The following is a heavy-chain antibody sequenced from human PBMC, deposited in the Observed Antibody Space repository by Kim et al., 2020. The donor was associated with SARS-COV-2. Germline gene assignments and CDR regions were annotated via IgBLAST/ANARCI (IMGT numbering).Heavy chain of an antibody. V-gene: IGHV4-59*13. D-gene: IGHD3-10*01. J-gene: IGHJ4*02. Sequence: SETLSLTCTVSGGSISSYYWSWIRQPPGKGLEWIGYIYYTGRTDYNPSLKSRVTMSVDTSKNQFSLKVTSVTAAATAVFYCAKVGLGSAGSDDFEYWGQG. CDR2: IYYTGRT. CDR1: GGSISSYY. CDR3: AKVGLGSAGSDDFEY.